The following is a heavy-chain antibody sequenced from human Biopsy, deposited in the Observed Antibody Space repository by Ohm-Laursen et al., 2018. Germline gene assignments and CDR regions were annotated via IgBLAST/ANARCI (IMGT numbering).Heavy chain of an antibody. V-gene: IGHV4-59*01. Sequence: SETLSLTCTVSGCSISSDYWGWIRQSPSKGLEWIGHLSGSGATNYNPSLSCRVTISVDTSKNQFSLKLSSVTAADTAVFFCARLYRLDDYWNDDPPDAFDVWGQGTRVTVSS. CDR1: GCSISSDY. CDR3: ARLYRLDDYWNDDPPDAFDV. CDR2: LSGSGAT. D-gene: IGHD1-1*01. J-gene: IGHJ3*01.